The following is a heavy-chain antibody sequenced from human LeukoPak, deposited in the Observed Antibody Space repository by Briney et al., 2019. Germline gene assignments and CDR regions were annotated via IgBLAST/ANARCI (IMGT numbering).Heavy chain of an antibody. CDR2: IIQDGSEK. CDR3: ASGSGSYRTPYYYMDV. CDR1: GFTVSSNY. Sequence: PGGSLRLSCAASGFTVSSNYMSWVRQAPGKGLEWVANIIQDGSEKYYVDSVKGRFTISRDNAKNSLYLQMNSLRAEDTAAYYCASGSGSYRTPYYYMDVWGTGTTVTVSS. J-gene: IGHJ6*03. V-gene: IGHV3-7*03. D-gene: IGHD3-10*01.